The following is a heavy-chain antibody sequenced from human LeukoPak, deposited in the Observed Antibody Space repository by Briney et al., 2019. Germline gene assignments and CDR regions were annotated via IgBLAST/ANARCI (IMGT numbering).Heavy chain of an antibody. CDR1: RFSFSNYG. CDR2: ISTSVGST. V-gene: IGHV3-23*01. D-gene: IGHD6-13*01. J-gene: IGHJ5*02. CDR3: AKDYSSNWYNWFDP. Sequence: PGGSLRLSCAVSRFSFSNYGMSWVRQAPGKGLEWVSAISTSVGSTYYADSVKGRFTISRDNSKNTLYLQMNSLRAEDTAVYYCAKDYSSNWYNWFDPWGQGTLVTVSS.